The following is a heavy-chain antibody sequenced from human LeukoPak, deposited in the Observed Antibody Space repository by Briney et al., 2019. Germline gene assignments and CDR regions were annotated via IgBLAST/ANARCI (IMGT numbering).Heavy chain of an antibody. CDR1: GFTFSSYA. J-gene: IGHJ4*02. CDR2: ISYDGSNK. D-gene: IGHD5-18*01. CDR3: ARDPFSTAMASIDY. V-gene: IGHV3-30-3*01. Sequence: GGSLRLSCAASGFTFSSYAMHWVRQAPGKGLEWVAVISYDGSNKYYADSVKGRFTISRDNSKNTLYLQMNSLRAEDTAVYYCARDPFSTAMASIDYWGQGTLVTVSS.